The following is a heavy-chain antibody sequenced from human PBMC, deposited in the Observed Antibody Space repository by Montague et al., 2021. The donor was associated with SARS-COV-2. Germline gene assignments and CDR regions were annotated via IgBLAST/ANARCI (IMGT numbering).Heavy chain of an antibody. J-gene: IGHJ4*02. CDR3: ARGFRGGYSTFDY. CDR1: GFTFSSYA. CDR2: ISYDGSNK. D-gene: IGHD2-21*01. Sequence: SLLLSCAASGFTFSSYAMHWVRQAPGKGLEWVAVISYDGSNKYYADSVKGRFTISRDNSKNTLYPQMNSLRAEDTAVYYCARGFRGGYSTFDYWGQGTLVTVSS. V-gene: IGHV3-30*04.